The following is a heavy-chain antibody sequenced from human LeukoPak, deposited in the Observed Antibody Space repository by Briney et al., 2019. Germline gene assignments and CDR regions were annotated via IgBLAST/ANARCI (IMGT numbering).Heavy chain of an antibody. V-gene: IGHV5-51*01. D-gene: IGHD2-2*01. CDR1: GYSFTSYW. Sequence: PGESLKISCKGSGYSFTSYWIGWVRQMPGKGLEWMGIIYPGDSDTRYSPSFQGQVTISADKSISTAYLQWSSLKASDTAMYYCARLGSSQRQVVPAVRVDYWGQGTLVTVSS. J-gene: IGHJ4*02. CDR2: IYPGDSDT. CDR3: ARLGSSQRQVVPAVRVDY.